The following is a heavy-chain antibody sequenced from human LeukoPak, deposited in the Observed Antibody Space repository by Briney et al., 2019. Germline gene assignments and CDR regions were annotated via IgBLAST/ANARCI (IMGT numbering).Heavy chain of an antibody. V-gene: IGHV3-15*01. CDR1: GFTFSNAW. D-gene: IGHD7-27*01. J-gene: IGHJ4*02. CDR3: TTGLRLGIEWARNTDY. Sequence: GGSLRLSCTASGFTFSNAWMSWVRQAPGKGLEWVGRIKSKTDGGTTDYAAPVKGRFTISRDDSKNTLYLQMNSLKTEDTAVYYCTTGLRLGIEWARNTDYWGQGTLVTVSS. CDR2: IKSKTDGGTT.